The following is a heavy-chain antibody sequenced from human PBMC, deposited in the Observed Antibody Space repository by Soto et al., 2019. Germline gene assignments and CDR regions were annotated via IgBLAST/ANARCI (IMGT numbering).Heavy chain of an antibody. CDR3: AKVFYYYDSSCYYYFDY. CDR2: ISGSGSTI. D-gene: IGHD3-22*01. J-gene: IGHJ4*02. CDR1: GFTFGSYA. Sequence: PGGSLRLSCAASGFTFGSYAVSWVRQAPGKGPEWISSISGSGSTIYCADSVKGRFTISRDNSKNTLYLQMSSLRAEDTAVYYCAKVFYYYDSSCYYYFDYWGQGTLVTVSS. V-gene: IGHV3-23*01.